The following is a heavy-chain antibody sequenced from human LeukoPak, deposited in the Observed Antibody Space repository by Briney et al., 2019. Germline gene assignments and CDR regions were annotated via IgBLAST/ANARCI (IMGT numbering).Heavy chain of an antibody. CDR1: GITLSNYG. V-gene: IGHV3-11*01. CDR2: ISSSGSTI. J-gene: IGHJ3*02. CDR3: ARGYGDYVHDAFDI. Sequence: PGGSLRLSCAVSGITLSNYGMSWIRQAPGKGLEWVSYISSSGSTIYYADSVKGRFTISRDNAKNSLYLQMNSLRAEDTAVYYCARGYGDYVHDAFDIWGQGTMVTVSS. D-gene: IGHD4-17*01.